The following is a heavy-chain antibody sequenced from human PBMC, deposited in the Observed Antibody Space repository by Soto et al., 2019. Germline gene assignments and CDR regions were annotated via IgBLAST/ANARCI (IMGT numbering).Heavy chain of an antibody. CDR3: ARGGNRYSNTASGVGGFDF. Sequence: SETLSLTCTVSGVSISSSYWSWIRQSPGTGLEWIGYIYYTGTTNYNPSLKRRVTISLDTAKNQFSLNVNSLTTADTAVYFCARGGNRYSNTASGVGGFDFWGQGTLVTVS. CDR1: GVSISSSY. CDR2: IYYTGTT. D-gene: IGHD5-12*01. V-gene: IGHV4-59*01. J-gene: IGHJ4*02.